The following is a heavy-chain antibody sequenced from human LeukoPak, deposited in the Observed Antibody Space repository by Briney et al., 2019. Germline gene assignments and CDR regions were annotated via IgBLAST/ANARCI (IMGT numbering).Heavy chain of an antibody. V-gene: IGHV3-23*01. Sequence: AGGSLRLSCAASGFTFSSYAMSWVRQAPGKGLEWVSAISGSGGSTYYADSVKGRFTISRDNSKNTLYLQMNSLRAEDTAVYYCAKDTSHTLPPDYFDYWGQGTLVTVSS. CDR3: AKDTSHTLPPDYFDY. D-gene: IGHD2-15*01. CDR1: GFTFSSYA. J-gene: IGHJ4*02. CDR2: ISGSGGST.